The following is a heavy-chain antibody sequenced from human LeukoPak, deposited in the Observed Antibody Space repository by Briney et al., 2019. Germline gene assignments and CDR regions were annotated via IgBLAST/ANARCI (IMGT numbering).Heavy chain of an antibody. CDR2: INHSGST. CDR1: GGSFSGYY. D-gene: IGHD3-3*01. Sequence: SETLSLTCAVYGGSFSGYYWSWIRQPPGKGLEWIGEINHSGSTNYNPSLKSRVTISVDTSKNQFSLKLSSVTAADTAVYYCARAAWSRIGYYYYMDVWGKGTTVTVSS. V-gene: IGHV4-34*01. CDR3: ARAAWSRIGYYYYMDV. J-gene: IGHJ6*03.